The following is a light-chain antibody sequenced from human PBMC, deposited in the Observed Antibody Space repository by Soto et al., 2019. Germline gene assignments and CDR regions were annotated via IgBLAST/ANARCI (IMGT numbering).Light chain of an antibody. V-gene: IGKV3-20*01. CDR1: QSVSSY. CDR3: QQYGSSPWT. J-gene: IGKJ1*01. Sequence: EIVLTQSPGTLSLSPGERATFSCRASQSVSSYLAWYQQKPGQAPRLLIYGASSRATGIPDRFGGSGSGTDFTLTISRLEPEDFAVYYCQQYGSSPWTLGPGTKVEIK. CDR2: GAS.